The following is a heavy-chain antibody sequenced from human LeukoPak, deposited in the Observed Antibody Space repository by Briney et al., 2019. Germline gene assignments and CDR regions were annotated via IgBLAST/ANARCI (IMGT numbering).Heavy chain of an antibody. V-gene: IGHV3-21*01. J-gene: IGHJ4*02. CDR1: GFTFSSYS. D-gene: IGHD2-15*01. Sequence: GGSLRLSCAASGFTFSSYSMNWVRQAPGKGLEWVSSISSSSSYIYCADSVKGRFTFSRDNAKNSLYLQMNSLRAEDTAVYYCANTRKRYCSGGNCYSGILVYFDYWGQGTLVTVSS. CDR2: ISSSSSYI. CDR3: ANTRKRYCSGGNCYSGILVYFDY.